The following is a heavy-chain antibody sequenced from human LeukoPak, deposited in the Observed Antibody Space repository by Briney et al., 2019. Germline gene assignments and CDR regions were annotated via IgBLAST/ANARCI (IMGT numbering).Heavy chain of an antibody. V-gene: IGHV4-59*01. CDR3: VRSKSGTYGWFDP. Sequence: PSETLSLTCTVSGGSISGYYWSWIRQPPGNGLEKIGFIYYTGNTNYNPSLKSRLTISVDTSKNQFSLKVSSVTAADTAVYYCVRSKSGTYGWFDPWGQGTLVTVSS. J-gene: IGHJ5*02. CDR2: IYYTGNT. CDR1: GGSISGYY. D-gene: IGHD3-3*01.